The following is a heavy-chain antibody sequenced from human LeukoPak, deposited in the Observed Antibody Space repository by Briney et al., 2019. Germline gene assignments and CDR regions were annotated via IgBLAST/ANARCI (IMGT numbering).Heavy chain of an antibody. J-gene: IGHJ6*02. V-gene: IGHV3-30-3*01. D-gene: IGHD3-22*01. CDR3: ASYSVTMIVTPSYCYGMDV. CDR2: ISYDGSNK. CDR1: GFTFSSYA. Sequence: GRSLRLSCAASGFTFSSYAMHWVRQAPGKGLEWVAVISYDGSNKYYADSVKGRFTISRDNSKNTLYLQMNSLRAEDTAVYYCASYSVTMIVTPSYCYGMDVWGQGTTVTVSS.